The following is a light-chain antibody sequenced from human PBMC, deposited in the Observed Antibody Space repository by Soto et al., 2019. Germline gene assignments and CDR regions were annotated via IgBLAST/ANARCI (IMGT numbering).Light chain of an antibody. V-gene: IGKV3-20*01. J-gene: IGKJ4*01. Sequence: ETVLTQSPGTLSLSPGERASPSCRASQSISGRYLAWYQQKPGQAPRLLIYDASSRATGIPDRFSGSGSGTDFILTISRLEPEDFAVYYCQQYGSSPLTFGGGTKVEIK. CDR1: QSISGRY. CDR3: QQYGSSPLT. CDR2: DAS.